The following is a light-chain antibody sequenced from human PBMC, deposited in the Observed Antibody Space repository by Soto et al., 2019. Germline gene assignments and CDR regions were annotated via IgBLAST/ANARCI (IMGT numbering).Light chain of an antibody. Sequence: DIQMTQSPSSLSASVGDRVTITCRASQGINTYLSWYQVKPGTAPKVLIYAASSLQSGVPSRFSGSGSGTDFTLTINSLQPEDSATYFCQQSYSTPMYAFGQGTKLGIK. CDR1: QGINTY. V-gene: IGKV1-39*01. J-gene: IGKJ2*01. CDR2: AAS. CDR3: QQSYSTPMYA.